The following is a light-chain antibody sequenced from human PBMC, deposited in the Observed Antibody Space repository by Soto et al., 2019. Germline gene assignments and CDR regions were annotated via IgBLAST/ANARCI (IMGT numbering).Light chain of an antibody. J-gene: IGKJ4*01. CDR2: DAS. V-gene: IGKV3-11*01. Sequence: EIVLTQSPATLSLSPGERATLSCRASQSVSDRLAWYQQKPGQAPRLLIFDASTRATGIPRRFSGSGSGTDFTLTISSLEPDDFATYYCQQRNFRPEVTFGGGTKVE. CDR3: QQRNFRPEVT. CDR1: QSVSDR.